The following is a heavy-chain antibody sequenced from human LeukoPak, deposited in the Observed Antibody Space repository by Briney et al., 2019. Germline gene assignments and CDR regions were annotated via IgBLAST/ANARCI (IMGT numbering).Heavy chain of an antibody. J-gene: IGHJ4*02. Sequence: SETLSLTCAVYGGSFSGYYWSWIRQPPGKGLEWIGEINHSGSTNYNPSLKSRVTISVDTSKNQFSLKLSSVTAADTAVYYCARIRVGLFGRWLHSFDYWGQGTLVTVSS. V-gene: IGHV4-34*01. D-gene: IGHD6-19*01. CDR1: GGSFSGYY. CDR3: ARIRVGLFGRWLHSFDY. CDR2: INHSGST.